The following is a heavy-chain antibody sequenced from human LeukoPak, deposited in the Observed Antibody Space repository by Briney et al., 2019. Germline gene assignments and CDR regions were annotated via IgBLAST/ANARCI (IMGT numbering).Heavy chain of an antibody. CDR1: RFTFTNYS. CDR3: ARDPVYDSSGYHDY. Sequence: PGGSLRLSCAASRFTFTNYSMNWVRQAPGKGLEWVSVIYSGGSTYYADSVKGRFTISRDNSKNTLYLQMNSLRAEDTAVYYCARDPVYDSSGYHDYWGQGTLVTVSS. CDR2: IYSGGST. J-gene: IGHJ4*02. V-gene: IGHV3-53*01. D-gene: IGHD3-22*01.